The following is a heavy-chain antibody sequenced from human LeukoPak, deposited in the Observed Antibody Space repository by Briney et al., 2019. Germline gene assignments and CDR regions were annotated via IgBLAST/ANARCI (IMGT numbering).Heavy chain of an antibody. Sequence: PSETLSLTCTVSGGSISSYYWSWIRQPPGKGLEWIGYISYSESPNYKASLMSRITMSVDMSKNHISLRLTSVTAADTAVYYCVGHQGSSTYDYWGQGILVTVSS. CDR3: VGHQGSSTYDY. CDR1: GGSISSYY. D-gene: IGHD2/OR15-2a*01. J-gene: IGHJ4*02. CDR2: ISYSESP. V-gene: IGHV4-59*08.